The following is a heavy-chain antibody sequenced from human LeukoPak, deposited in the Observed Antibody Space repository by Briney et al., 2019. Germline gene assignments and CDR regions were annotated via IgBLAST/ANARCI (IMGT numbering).Heavy chain of an antibody. D-gene: IGHD1-26*01. J-gene: IGHJ4*02. CDR1: GFTFDDYA. V-gene: IGHV3-9*01. CDR3: AKGLQYDSGSLLGLDY. CDR2: ISWNSGSI. Sequence: GGSLRLSCAASGFTFDDYAMHWVRQAPGKGLEWASGISWNSGSIGYADSVKGRFTISRDNTKNSLYLQMNSLRAEDTALYYCAKGLQYDSGSLLGLDYWGQGTLVTVSS.